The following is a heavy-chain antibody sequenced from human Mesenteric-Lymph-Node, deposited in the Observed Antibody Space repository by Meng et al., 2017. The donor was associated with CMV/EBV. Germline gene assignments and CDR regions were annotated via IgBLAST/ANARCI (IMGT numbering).Heavy chain of an antibody. Sequence: GESLKISCAASGFIFNIHAMGWVRQAPGEGLEWVSSISGSGGETYYADSVKGRFTVSRDNSKNMVYLQMNSLRPEDTALYYCAKGDYCSSTNCYHRWGQGTLVTVSS. CDR3: AKGDYCSSTNCYHR. D-gene: IGHD2-2*01. J-gene: IGHJ5*02. CDR2: ISGSGGET. CDR1: GFIFNIHA. V-gene: IGHV3-23*01.